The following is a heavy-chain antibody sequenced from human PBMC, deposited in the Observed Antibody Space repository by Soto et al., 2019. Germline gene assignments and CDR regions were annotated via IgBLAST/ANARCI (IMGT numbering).Heavy chain of an antibody. V-gene: IGHV1-3*01. CDR3: ARLITMVRGVIIDYGMDV. CDR2: INAGNSNT. J-gene: IGHJ6*02. CDR1: GYTFTSYA. D-gene: IGHD3-10*01. Sequence: ASVKVSCKASGYTFTSYAMHWVRQAPGQRLEWMGWINAGNSNTKYSQKFKGRVTITRDTSASTAYMELSSLRSEDTAVYYCARLITMVRGVIIDYGMDVWGQGTTVTVSS.